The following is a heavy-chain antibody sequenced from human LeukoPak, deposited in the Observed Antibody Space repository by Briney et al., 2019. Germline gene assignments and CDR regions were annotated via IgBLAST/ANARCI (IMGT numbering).Heavy chain of an antibody. CDR2: ISGGSGST. D-gene: IGHD5-24*01. V-gene: IGHV3-23*01. Sequence: GGSLRLSCAASGFTFSSYNMNWVRQAPGKGLEWVSAISGGSGSTYYADSVKGRFTISRDNSKSMLYLQMNSLRADDTAVYYCANQAGHGFYYFDYWGQGTLVTVSS. J-gene: IGHJ4*02. CDR3: ANQAGHGFYYFDY. CDR1: GFTFSSYN.